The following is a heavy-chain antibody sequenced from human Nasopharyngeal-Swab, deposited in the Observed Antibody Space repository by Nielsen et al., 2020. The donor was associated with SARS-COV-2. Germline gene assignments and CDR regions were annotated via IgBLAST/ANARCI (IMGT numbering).Heavy chain of an antibody. CDR3: AREGPYDSSGYYFDY. D-gene: IGHD3-22*01. CDR2: IYYSGST. CDR1: GGSISSYY. J-gene: IGHJ4*02. V-gene: IGHV4-59*01. Sequence: LSCTVSGGSISSYYWSWIRQPPGKGLEWIGYIYYSGSTNYNPSLKSRVTISVDTSKNQFSLKLSSVTAADMAVYYCAREGPYDSSGYYFDYWGQGTLVTVSS.